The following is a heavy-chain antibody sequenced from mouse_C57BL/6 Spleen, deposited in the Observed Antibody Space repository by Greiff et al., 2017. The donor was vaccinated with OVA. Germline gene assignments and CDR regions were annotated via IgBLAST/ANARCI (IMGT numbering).Heavy chain of an antibody. CDR2: ILPSIGRT. CDR1: DSEVFPIAY. J-gene: IGHJ1*03. D-gene: IGHD4-1*01. V-gene: IGHV15-2*01. CDR3: ARRVTGTDWYFDV. Sequence: VKLQESGSELRSPGSSVKLSCKDFDSEVFPIAYMSWVRQKPGHGFEWIGGILPSIGRTIYGEKFEDKATLDADTLSNTAYLELNSLTSEDSAIYYCARRVTGTDWYFDVWGTGTTVTVSS.